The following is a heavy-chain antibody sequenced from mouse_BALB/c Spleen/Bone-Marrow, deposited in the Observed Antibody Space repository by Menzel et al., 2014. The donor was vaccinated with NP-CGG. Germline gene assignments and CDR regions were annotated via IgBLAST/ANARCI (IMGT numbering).Heavy chain of an antibody. D-gene: IGHD2-1*01. CDR1: GFTFSSFG. CDR3: VRGGNFAWFAY. Sequence: EVQLVESGGGLVQPGGSRKLSCAASGFTFSSFGMHWVRQAPEKGLEWVAYISSGSSTIYYADTVKGRFTISRDNPKNTLFLQMTSLRSEDTAMYYCVRGGNFAWFAYWGQGTLVTVSA. V-gene: IGHV5-17*02. J-gene: IGHJ3*01. CDR2: ISSGSSTI.